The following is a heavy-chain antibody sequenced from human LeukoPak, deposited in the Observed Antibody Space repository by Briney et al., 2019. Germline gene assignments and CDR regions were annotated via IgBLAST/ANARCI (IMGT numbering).Heavy chain of an antibody. J-gene: IGHJ4*02. CDR2: INQDGSEK. CDR1: GFTFSSYW. V-gene: IGHV3-7*01. Sequence: GGSLRLSCAASGFTFSSYWMSWVRQAPGKRLEWGANINQDGSEKYYVDAVKGRFIISRDNARNSLFPQMNILTAEDTAIYYCVREGAYSTSSPAGYWGQGTLVSASS. CDR3: VREGAYSTSSPAGY. D-gene: IGHD6-6*01.